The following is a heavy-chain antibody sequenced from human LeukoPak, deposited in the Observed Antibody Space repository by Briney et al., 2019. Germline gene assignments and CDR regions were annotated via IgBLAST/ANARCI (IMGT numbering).Heavy chain of an antibody. CDR2: ISWNSGSI. D-gene: IGHD3-10*01. CDR3: VRSITMFQY. CDR1: GFTFDDYA. Sequence: PGGSLRLSCAASGFTFDDYAMHWVRQAPGKGLEWVSGISWNSGSIGYADSVKGRFTISRDNAKNSLYLQMNSLRAEDTALYYCVRSITMFQYWGQGTLVTVSS. V-gene: IGHV3-9*01. J-gene: IGHJ1*01.